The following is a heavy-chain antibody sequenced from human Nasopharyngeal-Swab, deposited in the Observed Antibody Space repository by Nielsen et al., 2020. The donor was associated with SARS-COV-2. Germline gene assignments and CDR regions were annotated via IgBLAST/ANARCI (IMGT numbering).Heavy chain of an antibody. D-gene: IGHD3-10*01. CDR2: IYSSGST. CDR1: GWSSSGYS. V-gene: IGHV4-34*01. CDR3: ARGWGYGSGSYYNVFDY. Sequence: SDTLSPTFALSGWSSSGYSLRWIRQAPGQGLEWSGEIYSSGSTNYNPSPKTRVTISVDTSKNQFSLMLSSVTAADTAVYYCARGWGYGSGSYYNVFDYWGQGTLVTVSS. J-gene: IGHJ4*02.